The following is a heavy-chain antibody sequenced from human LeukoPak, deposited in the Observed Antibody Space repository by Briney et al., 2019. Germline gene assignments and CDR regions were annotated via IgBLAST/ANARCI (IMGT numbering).Heavy chain of an antibody. CDR1: GFIFSNSA. Sequence: GRSLRLSCAASGFIFSNSAMHWVRQAPGKGLEWVAVISYDGSNKYYADSVKGRFTISRDNSKNTLYLQMNSLRAEDTAVYYCAKDIEEWLVKGGGCIDYWGQGTLVTVSS. J-gene: IGHJ4*02. CDR3: AKDIEEWLVKGGGCIDY. D-gene: IGHD6-19*01. CDR2: ISYDGSNK. V-gene: IGHV3-30*18.